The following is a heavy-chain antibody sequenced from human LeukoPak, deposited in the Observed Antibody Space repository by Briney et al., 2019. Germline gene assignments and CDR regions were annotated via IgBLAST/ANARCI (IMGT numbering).Heavy chain of an antibody. D-gene: IGHD3-3*01. Sequence: GSSVKVSCKASGGTFSSYAISWVRQAPGQGLEWMGGIIPIFGTANYAQKFQGRVTITADESTSTAYMELSSLRSEDTAVYYCARQTYYDFWSGYQNLDYWGQGTLVTVSS. J-gene: IGHJ4*02. CDR1: GGTFSSYA. CDR3: ARQTYYDFWSGYQNLDY. V-gene: IGHV1-69*01. CDR2: IIPIFGTA.